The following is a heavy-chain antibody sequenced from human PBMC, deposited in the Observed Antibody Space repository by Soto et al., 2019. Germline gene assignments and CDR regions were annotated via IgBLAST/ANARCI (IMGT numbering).Heavy chain of an antibody. V-gene: IGHV4-30-4*01. CDR1: GGSISSGDYY. CDR3: AKGRFSSSWYRDLDY. D-gene: IGHD6-13*01. Sequence: PSETLSLTCTVSGGSISSGDYYWSWIRQPPGKGLEWIGYIYYSGSTYYNPSLKSRVTISVDTSKNTLYLQMNSLRAEDTAVYYCAKGRFSSSWYRDLDYWGQGTLVTVSS. CDR2: IYYSGST. J-gene: IGHJ4*02.